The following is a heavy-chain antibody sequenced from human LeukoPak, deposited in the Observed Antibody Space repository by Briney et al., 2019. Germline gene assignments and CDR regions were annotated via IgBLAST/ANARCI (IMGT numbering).Heavy chain of an antibody. D-gene: IGHD6-25*01. CDR1: GFTFSDYY. CDR3: ARDLTATGVSDY. Sequence: GGSLRLSCAASGFTFSDYYMSWLRQAPGKGLEWVSYITNSASTIYYADSVKGRFTISRDNAKNSLYLQMNSLRAEDTAVYYCARDLTATGVSDYWGQGTLVTVSS. J-gene: IGHJ4*02. CDR2: ITNSASTI. V-gene: IGHV3-11*04.